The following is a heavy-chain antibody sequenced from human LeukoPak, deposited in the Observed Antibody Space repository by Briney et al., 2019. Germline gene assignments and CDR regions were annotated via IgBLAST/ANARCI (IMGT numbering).Heavy chain of an antibody. CDR1: GFTFSSYG. D-gene: IGHD5/OR15-5a*01. V-gene: IGHV3-15*01. Sequence: GGSLRLSCAASGFTFSSYGMSWVRQAPGKGLEWVGHIKSQTHGGTTDYAAPVKGRFTISRDDSKKTMYLQMNSLQTDDTGVYHCTTEFFGSVYNNWGQGTLVTVSS. J-gene: IGHJ4*02. CDR2: IKSQTHGGTT. CDR3: TTEFFGSVYNN.